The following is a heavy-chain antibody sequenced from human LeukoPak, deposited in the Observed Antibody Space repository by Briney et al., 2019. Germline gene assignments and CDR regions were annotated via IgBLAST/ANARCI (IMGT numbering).Heavy chain of an antibody. CDR1: GGSISSYY. CDR2: IYYSGST. Sequence: PSETLSLTCTVSGGSISSYYWSWIRQPPGKGLEWIGYIYYSGSTNYNPSLKSRVTISVDTSKNQFSLKLSSVTAADTAVYYCARGLRYCSGGSCAGGAFDIWGQGTMVTVSS. J-gene: IGHJ3*02. D-gene: IGHD2-15*01. CDR3: ARGLRYCSGGSCAGGAFDI. V-gene: IGHV4-59*01.